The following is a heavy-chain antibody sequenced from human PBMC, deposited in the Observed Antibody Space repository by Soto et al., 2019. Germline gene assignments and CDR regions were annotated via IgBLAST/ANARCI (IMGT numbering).Heavy chain of an antibody. CDR3: ARPSGIAAAGYYGMDV. CDR2: IIPIFGTA. V-gene: IGHV1-69*13. CDR1: GGTFSSYA. Sequence: SVKVSCKASGGTFSSYAISWLLQAPGQGLEWMGGIIPIFGTANYAQKFQGRVTITADESTSTAYMELSSLRSEDTAVYYCARPSGIAAAGYYGMDVWGQGTTVTVSS. J-gene: IGHJ6*02. D-gene: IGHD6-13*01.